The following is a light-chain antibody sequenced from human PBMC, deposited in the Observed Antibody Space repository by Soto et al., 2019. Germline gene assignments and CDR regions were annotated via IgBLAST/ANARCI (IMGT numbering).Light chain of an antibody. CDR2: EVS. CDR1: SSDVGGYNY. CDR3: AAWDDSLSGWV. V-gene: IGLV2-14*01. Sequence: QSALTQPASVSGSPGQSITISCTGTSSDVGGYNYVSWYQQHPGKAPKLMIYEVSNRPSGVSNRFSGSKSGNTASLTISWLRSEDEADYYCAAWDDSLSGWVFGGGTKLTVL. J-gene: IGLJ3*02.